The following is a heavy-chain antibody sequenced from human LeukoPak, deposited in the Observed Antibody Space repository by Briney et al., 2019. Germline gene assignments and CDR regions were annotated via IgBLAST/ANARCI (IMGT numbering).Heavy chain of an antibody. V-gene: IGHV4-59*01. CDR3: AKGRASHEY. D-gene: IGHD3-16*01. Sequence: SETLSLTCTVSGASISSYYWSWIRQPPGKGLEWIGSIYYSGTTNYNPSLKSRVTISIDTSKNQFSLELTSVTAADTAAFYCAKGRASHEYWGQGILVTVSS. CDR2: IYYSGTT. J-gene: IGHJ4*02. CDR1: GASISSYY.